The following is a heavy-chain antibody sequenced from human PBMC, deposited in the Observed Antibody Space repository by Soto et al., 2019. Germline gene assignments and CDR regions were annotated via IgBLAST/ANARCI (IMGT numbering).Heavy chain of an antibody. J-gene: IGHJ4*02. V-gene: IGHV4-34*01. CDR3: AVSKQLWLRRFLDY. CDR2: INHSGST. D-gene: IGHD5-18*01. Sequence: SETLSLTCAVYGWSFSVYYRSWIRQPPGKGLEWIGEINHSGSTNYNPSLKSRVTISVDTSKNQFSLKLSSVTAADTAVYYCAVSKQLWLRRFLDYWGQGTLVTVS. CDR1: GWSFSVYY.